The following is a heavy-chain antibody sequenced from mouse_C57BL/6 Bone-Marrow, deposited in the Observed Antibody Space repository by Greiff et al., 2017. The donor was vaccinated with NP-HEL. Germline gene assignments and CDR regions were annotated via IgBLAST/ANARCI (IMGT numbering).Heavy chain of an antibody. CDR3: ATLYYYVSSYSDY. J-gene: IGHJ2*01. CDR2: INPSTGGT. CDR1: GYSFTGYY. V-gene: IGHV1-42*01. D-gene: IGHD1-1*01. Sequence: VQLQQSGPELVKPGASVKISCKASGYSFTGYYMNWVKQSPEKSLEWIGEINPSTGGTTYNQKFKAKATLTVDKSSSTAYMQLKSLTSEDSAVYYCATLYYYVSSYSDYWGQGTTLTVSS.